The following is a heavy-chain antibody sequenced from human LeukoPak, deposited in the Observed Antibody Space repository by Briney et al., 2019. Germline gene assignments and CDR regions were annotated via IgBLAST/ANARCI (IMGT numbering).Heavy chain of an antibody. CDR1: GYTFTGYY. V-gene: IGHV1-2*04. CDR3: ARVQQDCQTSLGVLRCAFDI. D-gene: IGHD3-16*01. Sequence: ASVKVSCKCSGYTFTGYYIHWVRQAPGQGLEWMGWINPNTGGTNYAQKFQGCVTMTRDTSINTAYMELSRLRSDDTAVYYCARVQQDCQTSLGVLRCAFDIWGQGTMVTVSS. CDR2: INPNTGGT. J-gene: IGHJ3*02.